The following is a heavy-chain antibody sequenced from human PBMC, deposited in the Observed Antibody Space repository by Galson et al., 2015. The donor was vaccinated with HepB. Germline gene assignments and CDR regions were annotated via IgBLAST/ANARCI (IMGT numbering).Heavy chain of an antibody. CDR3: AKGSSTTVVTPVDY. D-gene: IGHD4-23*01. Sequence: SLRLSCAASGFTFSSYAMHWVRQAPGKGLEWVAVISYDGSNKYYADSVKGRFTISRDNSKNTLYLQMNSLRAEDTAVYYCAKGSSTTVVTPVDYWGQGTLVTVSS. CDR2: ISYDGSNK. V-gene: IGHV3-30*04. J-gene: IGHJ4*02. CDR1: GFTFSSYA.